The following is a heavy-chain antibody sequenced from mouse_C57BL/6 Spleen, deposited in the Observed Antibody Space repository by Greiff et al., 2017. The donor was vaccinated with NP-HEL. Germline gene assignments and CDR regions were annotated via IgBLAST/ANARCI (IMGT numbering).Heavy chain of an antibody. V-gene: IGHV3-6*01. CDR2: ISYDGSN. CDR1: GYSITSGYY. J-gene: IGHJ1*03. D-gene: IGHD1-1*01. CDR3: AVDYYGSSDWYFDV. Sequence: EVKLQESGPGLVKPSQSLSLTCSVTGYSITSGYYWNWIRQFPGNKLEWMGYISYDGSNNYNPSLKNRISITRDTSKNQFFLKLNSVTTEDTATYYCAVDYYGSSDWYFDVWGTGTTVTVSS.